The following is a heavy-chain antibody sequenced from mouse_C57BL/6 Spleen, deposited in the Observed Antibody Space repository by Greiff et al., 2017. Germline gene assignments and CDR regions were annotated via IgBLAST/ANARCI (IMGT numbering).Heavy chain of an antibody. CDR1: GYTFTSYT. V-gene: IGHV1-4*01. J-gene: IGHJ2*01. CDR2: INPSSGYT. Sequence: VKLVESGAELARPGASVKMSCKASGYTFTSYTMHWVKQRPGQGLEWIGYINPSSGYTKYNQKFKDKATLTADKSSSTAYMQLSSLTSEDSAVYYCDLLWSSKGYWGQGTTLTVSS. CDR3: DLLWSSKGY. D-gene: IGHD2-1*01.